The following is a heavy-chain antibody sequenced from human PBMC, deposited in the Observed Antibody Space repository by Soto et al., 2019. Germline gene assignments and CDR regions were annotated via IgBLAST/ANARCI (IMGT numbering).Heavy chain of an antibody. CDR1: GGTLSDYA. CDR3: AVAAVREILTEQSSGMAV. D-gene: IGHD3-10*01. CDR2: IMPTVDSA. V-gene: IGHV1-69*01. J-gene: IGHJ6*04. Sequence: VQLVQSGAEVKNPGSSVKVSCKASGGTLSDYAVSWVRQARGQGLEWMGGIMPTVDSANYAQKFQGRLTITADESTSTANMELSSLTSDDTAIYYCAVAAVREILTEQSSGMAVWGKGTTVTVSS.